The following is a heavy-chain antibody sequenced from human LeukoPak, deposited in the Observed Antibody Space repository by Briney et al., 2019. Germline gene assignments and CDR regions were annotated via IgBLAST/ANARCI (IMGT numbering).Heavy chain of an antibody. CDR1: GGSISSYY. CDR3: ARESNYDILTGYSHFDY. CDR2: IYTSGST. J-gene: IGHJ4*02. V-gene: IGHV4-4*07. D-gene: IGHD3-9*01. Sequence: PSETLSLTCTVSGGSISSYYWSWIRQPAGKGLDWIGRIYTSGSTNYNPSLKSRVTMSVDTSKNQFSLKLSSVTAADTAVYYCARESNYDILTGYSHFDYWGQGTLVTVSS.